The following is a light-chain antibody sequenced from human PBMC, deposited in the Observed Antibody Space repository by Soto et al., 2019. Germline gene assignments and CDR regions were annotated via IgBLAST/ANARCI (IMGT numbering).Light chain of an antibody. CDR2: DDN. CDR1: SSNIGGNS. CDR3: GSWDSSLSAYV. Sequence: QSLLTHPPSASGTPGQMVTISCSGSSSNIGGNSVSWYQQLPGTAPKLLIYDDNKRPSGIPDRFSGSKSGTSATLGITGFQTGDEADYYCGSWDSSLSAYVFGTGNKVTVL. V-gene: IGLV1-51*01. J-gene: IGLJ1*01.